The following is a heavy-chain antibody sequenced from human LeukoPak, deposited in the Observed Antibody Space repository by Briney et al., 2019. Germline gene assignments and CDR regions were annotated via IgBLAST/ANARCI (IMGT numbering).Heavy chain of an antibody. CDR3: ARSVTKPGSFDY. Sequence: ASVKVSCKASGGTFSSYAISWVRQAPGQGLEWMGRIIPILGIANYAQKFQGRVTITADKSTSTAYMELSSLRSEDTAVYYCARSVTKPGSFDYWGQGTLVTVSS. V-gene: IGHV1-69*04. CDR2: IIPILGIA. CDR1: GGTFSSYA. J-gene: IGHJ4*02.